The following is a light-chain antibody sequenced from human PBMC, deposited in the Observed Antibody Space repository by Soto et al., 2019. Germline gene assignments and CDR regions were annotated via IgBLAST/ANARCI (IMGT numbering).Light chain of an antibody. J-gene: IGLJ2*01. CDR3: SSYTSSSTLV. V-gene: IGLV2-14*01. CDR1: SSDVGGYNY. Sequence: QSALTQPASVSGSPGQSIIISCTGTSSDVGGYNYVSWYQQHPGKAPKLMIYDVSYRPSGVSNRFSGSKSGNTASLTISGLQAEDEADYYCSSYTSSSTLVFGGGTKLTVL. CDR2: DVS.